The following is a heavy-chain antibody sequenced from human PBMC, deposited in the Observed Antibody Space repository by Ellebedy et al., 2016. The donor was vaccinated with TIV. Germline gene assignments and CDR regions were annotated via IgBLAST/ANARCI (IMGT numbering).Heavy chain of an antibody. CDR1: GGTFSSYA. Sequence: SVKVSXKASGGTFSSYAISWVRQAPGQGLEWMGGIIPIFGTANYAQKFQGRVTITADKSTSTAYMELSSLRSEDTAVYYCASTGGVQFSYYYYYGMDVWGQGTTVTVSS. V-gene: IGHV1-69*06. J-gene: IGHJ6*02. D-gene: IGHD3-16*01. CDR2: IIPIFGTA. CDR3: ASTGGVQFSYYYYYGMDV.